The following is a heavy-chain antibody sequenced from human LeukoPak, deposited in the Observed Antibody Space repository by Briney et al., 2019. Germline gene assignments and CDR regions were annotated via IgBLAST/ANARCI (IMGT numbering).Heavy chain of an antibody. CDR3: ARHLSGYYDSSGYPTRVEYLQH. CDR2: IYYSGST. V-gene: IGHV4-61*08. J-gene: IGHJ1*01. CDR1: GGSISSGGYS. D-gene: IGHD3-22*01. Sequence: SETLSLTCAVSGGSISSGGYSWSWIRQPPGKGLEWIGYIYYSGSTNYNPSLKSRVTISVDTSKNQFSLKLSSVTAADTAVYYCARHLSGYYDSSGYPTRVEYLQHWGQGTLVTVSS.